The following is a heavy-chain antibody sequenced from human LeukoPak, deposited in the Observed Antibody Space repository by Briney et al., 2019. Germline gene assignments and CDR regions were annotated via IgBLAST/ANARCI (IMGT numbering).Heavy chain of an antibody. V-gene: IGHV3-30*02. J-gene: IGHJ4*02. D-gene: IGHD2-15*01. CDR1: GFTFSNYG. CDR2: IRHDGNSK. CDR3: AKGYLGLCTGGTCSHFDY. Sequence: PGGSLRLSCAASGFTFSNYGMHWVRQAPGKGLEWVAFIRHDGNSKFYADFVKGRFTISRDNSKNALYLQMDSLRDEDTAVYYCAKGYLGLCTGGTCSHFDYWGQGTLVTVSS.